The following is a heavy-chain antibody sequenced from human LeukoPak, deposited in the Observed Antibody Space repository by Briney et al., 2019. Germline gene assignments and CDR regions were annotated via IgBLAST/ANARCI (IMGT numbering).Heavy chain of an antibody. Sequence: GGSLRLSCAASGFTVSRNYMTWVRQAPGKGLEWVAVISYDGSNKYYADSVKGRFTISRDNSKNTLYLQMNSLRAEDTAVYYCATQGDYGDYVFDYWGQGTLVTVSS. CDR2: ISYDGSNK. CDR1: GFTVSRNY. J-gene: IGHJ4*02. D-gene: IGHD4-17*01. V-gene: IGHV3-30*03. CDR3: ATQGDYGDYVFDY.